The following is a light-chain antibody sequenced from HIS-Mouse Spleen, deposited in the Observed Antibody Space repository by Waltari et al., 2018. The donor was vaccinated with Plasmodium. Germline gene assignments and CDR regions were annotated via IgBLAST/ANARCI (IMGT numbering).Light chain of an antibody. CDR3: QQSYSTPWT. V-gene: IGKV1-39*01. CDR2: AAS. Sequence: DIQMTQSPSSLSASVGDRVTITCRASQSISSYLNWYQQKPGNAPKLLIYAASSLQSGVTSRFSGSGSGTDFTLTISSLQPEDFATYYCQQSYSTPWTFGQGTKVEIK. CDR1: QSISSY. J-gene: IGKJ1*01.